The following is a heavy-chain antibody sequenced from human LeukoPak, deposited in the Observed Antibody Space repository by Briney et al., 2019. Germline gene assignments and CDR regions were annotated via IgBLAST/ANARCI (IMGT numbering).Heavy chain of an antibody. J-gene: IGHJ4*02. CDR1: GFTVSSNY. D-gene: IGHD3-22*01. Sequence: PGGSLRLSCAASGFTVSSNYMSWVRQAPGKGLEWVSVIYSGGSTYYADSVKGRFTISRDNSKNTLYLQMDSLRAEDTAVYYCAGYDSSGYYYNWGQGTLVTVSS. CDR2: IYSGGST. CDR3: AGYDSSGYYYN. V-gene: IGHV3-53*01.